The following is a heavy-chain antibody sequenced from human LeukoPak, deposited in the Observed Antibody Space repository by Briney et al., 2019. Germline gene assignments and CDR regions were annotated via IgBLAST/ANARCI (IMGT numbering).Heavy chain of an antibody. Sequence: PSETLSLTCTVSGGSISSGGYYWSWIRQHPGKGLEWIGYIYYSGSTYYNPSLKSRVTISVDTSKNQFSLKLSSVTAADTAVCYCAREATYYDILTGYSNWFDPWGQGTLVTVSS. D-gene: IGHD3-9*01. CDR1: GGSISSGGYY. J-gene: IGHJ5*02. CDR3: AREATYYDILTGYSNWFDP. V-gene: IGHV4-31*03. CDR2: IYYSGST.